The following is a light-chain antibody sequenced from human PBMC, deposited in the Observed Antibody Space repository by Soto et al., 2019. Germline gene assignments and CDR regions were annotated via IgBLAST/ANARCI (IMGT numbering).Light chain of an antibody. Sequence: QSVLTQPASVSGSPGQSITISCTGTSNDVGIYKLVSWYQQFPGKAPKLMIYEDSRRPSGVSNRFSGSKSGNTASLTISGLQAEDEADYHCCLYAGSNTYVFGSGTKLTVL. CDR3: CLYAGSNTYV. V-gene: IGLV2-23*01. CDR1: SNDVGIYKL. J-gene: IGLJ1*01. CDR2: EDS.